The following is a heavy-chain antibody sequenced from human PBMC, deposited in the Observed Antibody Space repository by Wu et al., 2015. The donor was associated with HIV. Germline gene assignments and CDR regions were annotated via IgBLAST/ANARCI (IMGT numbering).Heavy chain of an antibody. CDR2: VISTFGIQ. J-gene: IGHJ3*01. CDR1: GGSFRSYG. CDR3: ARVSVRNVESIVVWYLPFIEILDAFNFY. Sequence: QIQLVQSGAEVKKPGSSVKVSCKASGGSFRSYGVSWVRQAPGQGLEWMGGVISTFGIQDYAQNFQAKTHDYHERILEYSLXGLEEPDILTTRPVYYCARVSVRNVESIVVWYLPFIEILDAFNFYWGQGTIGH. V-gene: IGHV1-69*05. D-gene: IGHD2-15*01.